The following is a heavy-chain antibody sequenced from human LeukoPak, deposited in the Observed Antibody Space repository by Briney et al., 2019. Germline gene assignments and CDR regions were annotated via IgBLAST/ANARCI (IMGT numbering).Heavy chain of an antibody. CDR2: INPSSGST. CDR1: GYTFTSYY. D-gene: IGHD3-16*01. J-gene: IGHJ4*02. CDR3: ASPGEKDYYFDY. Sequence: ASVKVSCKASGYTFTSYYMHWVRQAPGQGLEWMGIINPSSGSTSYAQKFQGRVTMTRDTSTSTVYMELSSLRSEDTAVYYCASPGEKDYYFDYWGQGTLVTVSS. V-gene: IGHV1-46*01.